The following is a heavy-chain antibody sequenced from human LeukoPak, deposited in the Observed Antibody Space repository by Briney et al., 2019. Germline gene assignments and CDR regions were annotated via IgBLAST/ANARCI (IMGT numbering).Heavy chain of an antibody. CDR1: GGSFSGYY. CDR3: ARNYGSGSLNFDY. V-gene: IGHV4-34*01. Sequence: SETLSLTCAVYGGSFSGYYWSWIRQPPGKGLEWIGEINHSGSTNYNPSLKSRVTISVDTSKNQFSLKLSSVTAADTAVYYCARNYGSGSLNFDYWGQGTLVTVSS. D-gene: IGHD3-10*01. CDR2: INHSGST. J-gene: IGHJ4*02.